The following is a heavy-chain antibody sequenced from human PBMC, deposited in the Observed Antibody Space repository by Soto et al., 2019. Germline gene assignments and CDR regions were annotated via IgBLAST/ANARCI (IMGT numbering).Heavy chain of an antibody. CDR2: IYNSGST. V-gene: IGHV4-59*01. CDR3: ARVLSGVADHHFDY. Sequence: PSETLSLTCTVSGGTISVYYWSWIRQPPGKGLEWIGYIYNSGSTNSNPSLKSRVTISVDTSKNQFSLNLSSVTAADTAVYYCARVLSGVADHHFDYWGQGTLVTSPQ. CDR1: GGTISVYY. J-gene: IGHJ4*02. D-gene: IGHD3-10*02.